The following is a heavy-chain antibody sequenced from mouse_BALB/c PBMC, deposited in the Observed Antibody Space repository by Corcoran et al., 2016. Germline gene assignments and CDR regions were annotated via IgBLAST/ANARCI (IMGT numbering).Heavy chain of an antibody. Sequence: EVQLQQSGPELVKPGASVKISCRASGYTFTDYNMHWVKQSHGKSLEWIGYIYPYNGGTGYNQKFKSKATLTVDNSSSTAYMELRSLTSEDSAVYYCARHDYDPLDYLGQGTTLTVSS. CDR3: ARHDYDPLDY. D-gene: IGHD2-4*01. J-gene: IGHJ2*01. V-gene: IGHV1S29*02. CDR1: GYTFTDYN. CDR2: IYPYNGGT.